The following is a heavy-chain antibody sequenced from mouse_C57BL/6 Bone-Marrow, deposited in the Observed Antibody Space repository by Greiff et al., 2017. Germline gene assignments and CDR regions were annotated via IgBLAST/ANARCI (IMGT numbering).Heavy chain of an antibody. CDR1: GFTFSNYW. Sequence: EVKVEESGGGLVQPGGSMKLSCVASGFTFSNYWMNWVRQSPEQGLEWVAQIRLKSDNYATHYAESVKGRFTISRDDSKSSVYLQMDNLRAEDTGIYYCSGTYAYWGQGTLVTVSA. CDR2: IRLKSDNYAT. V-gene: IGHV6-3*01. J-gene: IGHJ3*01. CDR3: SGTYAY.